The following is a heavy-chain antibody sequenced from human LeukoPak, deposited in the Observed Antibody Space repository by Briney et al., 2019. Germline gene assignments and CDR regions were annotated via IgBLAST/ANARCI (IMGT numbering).Heavy chain of an antibody. V-gene: IGHV3-23*01. CDR2: ISGSGGST. CDR1: GFTFSSYA. CDR3: AKVEGLYDSSGYCDY. J-gene: IGHJ4*02. Sequence: PGGSLRLSCAASGFTFSSYAMSWVRQAPGKGLEWVSAISGSGGSTYYADSVKGRFTISRDNSKNTLYLQMNSLRAEDTAGYYCAKVEGLYDSSGYCDYWGQGTLVTVSS. D-gene: IGHD3-22*01.